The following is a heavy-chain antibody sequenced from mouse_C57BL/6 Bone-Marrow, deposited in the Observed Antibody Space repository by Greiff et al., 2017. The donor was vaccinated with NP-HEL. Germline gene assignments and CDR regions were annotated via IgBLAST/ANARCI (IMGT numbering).Heavy chain of an antibody. CDR2: IYPGDGDT. V-gene: IGHV1-82*01. J-gene: IGHJ2*01. Sequence: QVQLKQSGPELVKPGASVKISCKASGYAFSSSWMNWVKQRPGKGLEWIGRIYPGDGDTNYNGKFKGKATLTADKSSSTAYMQLSSLTSEDSAVYFCARSREYYGLFDYWGQGTTLTVSS. CDR3: ARSREYYGLFDY. D-gene: IGHD1-2*01. CDR1: GYAFSSSW.